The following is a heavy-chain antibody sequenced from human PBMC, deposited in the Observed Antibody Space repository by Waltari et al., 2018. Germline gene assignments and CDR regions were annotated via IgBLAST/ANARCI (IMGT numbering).Heavy chain of an antibody. Sequence: EERLLESGGGLVQPGDSLRLSCAGSGFRFSNYWMNWVRQAPGRGLVWVGGSGNDERGISSVDAVKGRLTISRDNAKNTVYLQMKRLRVEDTAVYYCARLAPRTYRSPVPGRHYYYGMDVWGQGTTVTVSS. V-gene: IGHV3-74*01. J-gene: IGHJ6*02. CDR1: GFRFSNYW. CDR2: SGNDERGI. CDR3: ARLAPRTYRSPVPGRHYYYGMDV. D-gene: IGHD3-10*01.